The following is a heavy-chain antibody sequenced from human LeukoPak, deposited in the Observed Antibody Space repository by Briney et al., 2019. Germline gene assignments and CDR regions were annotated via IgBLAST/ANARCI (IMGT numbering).Heavy chain of an antibody. CDR3: AKNRGITYGQPTDY. J-gene: IGHJ4*02. V-gene: IGHV3-53*01. Sequence: PGGSLRLSCAASGFTVSSNYMSWVRQAPGKGLEWVSSISSSGSTTHYAPSVRGRFTISRDNSKNTLYLQIDSLRAEDTALFYCAKNRGITYGQPTDYWGRGILVTVSS. D-gene: IGHD5-18*01. CDR1: GFTVSSNY. CDR2: SSSGSTT.